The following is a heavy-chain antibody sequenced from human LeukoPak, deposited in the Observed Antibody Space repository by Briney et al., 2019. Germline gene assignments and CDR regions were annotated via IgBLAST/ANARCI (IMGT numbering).Heavy chain of an antibody. CDR2: IYYSGST. J-gene: IGHJ4*02. D-gene: IGHD5-12*01. CDR3: ARGVSGYDSTFDY. CDR1: GGSISSYY. Sequence: SETLSLTCTVSGGSISSYYWSWIRQPPGKGLEWIGYIYYSGSTNYNPSLKSRVTISVDTSKNQFSLKLSSVTAADTAVYCCARGVSGYDSTFDYWGQGTLVTVSS. V-gene: IGHV4-59*01.